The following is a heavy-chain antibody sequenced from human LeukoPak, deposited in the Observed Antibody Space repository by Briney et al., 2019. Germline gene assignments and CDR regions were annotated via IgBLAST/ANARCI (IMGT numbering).Heavy chain of an antibody. CDR2: IYYSGST. V-gene: IGHV4-59*11. CDR3: ARRDGPSQHHDY. Sequence: SETLSLTCTVSGGSISSHYWSWIRQPPGKGLEWIGYIYYSGSTNYNPSLKSRVTISVDTSKNQFSLKLSSVTAADTAVYYCARRDGPSQHHDYWGQGTLVTVSS. CDR1: GGSISSHY. J-gene: IGHJ4*02.